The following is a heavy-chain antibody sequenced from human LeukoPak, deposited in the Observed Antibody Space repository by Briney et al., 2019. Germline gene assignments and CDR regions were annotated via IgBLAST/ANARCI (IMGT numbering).Heavy chain of an antibody. CDR2: ITASGST. V-gene: IGHV4-4*07. D-gene: IGHD2-15*01. CDR1: GAPVNNHH. Sequence: PSETLSLTCSVSGAPVNNHHWGWIRQPAGKGLEWIGRITASGSTNYTPSLRSRVTISVDKSKNQLFLRLASVTAADTAVYYCARDKVVVAASGKYYFDYWGQGTRVAVSS. CDR3: ARDKVVVAASGKYYFDY. J-gene: IGHJ4*02.